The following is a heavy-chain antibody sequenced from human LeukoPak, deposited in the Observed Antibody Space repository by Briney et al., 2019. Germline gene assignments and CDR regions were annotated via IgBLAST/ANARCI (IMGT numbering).Heavy chain of an antibody. V-gene: IGHV4-34*01. Sequence: SETLSLTCAVYGGSFSGYYWSWIRQPPGKGLEWIGQIHHSGSTNYNPSLKSRVTISVDTSKNQFSLKLSSVTAADTAVYYCARKRMVAATRVYNWFDPWGQGTLVTVSS. CDR3: ARKRMVAATRVYNWFDP. CDR1: GGSFSGYY. D-gene: IGHD2-15*01. CDR2: IHHSGST. J-gene: IGHJ5*02.